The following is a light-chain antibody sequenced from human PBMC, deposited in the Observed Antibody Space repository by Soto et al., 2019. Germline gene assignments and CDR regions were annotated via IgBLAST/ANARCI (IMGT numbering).Light chain of an antibody. Sequence: QSALTQPASVSGSAGQSITISCSGTMRDVGAYNLVSWSQQHPGTAPKLLIYEVRNRPSGISSRFSGSRSGNTASLTISGLQPEDEGDYDCSSYTARSTLVFGGGTELTVL. V-gene: IGLV2-14*01. J-gene: IGLJ3*02. CDR1: MRDVGAYNL. CDR3: SSYTARSTLV. CDR2: EVR.